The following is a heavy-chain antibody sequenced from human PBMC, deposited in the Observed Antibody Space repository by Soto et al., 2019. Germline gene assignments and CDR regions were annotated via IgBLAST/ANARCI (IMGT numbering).Heavy chain of an antibody. CDR1: GYTFTSYY. CDR3: ARDLNGHSWFDS. J-gene: IGHJ5*01. V-gene: IGHV1-3*01. Sequence: ASVKVSCKASGYTFTSYYMHWVRQAPGQRLEWMGWINAGNGNTKYSQKFQGRVTITRDTSASTAYMELSSLRSEDTAVYYCARDLNGHSWFDSWGQGTLVTVSS. D-gene: IGHD1-1*01. CDR2: INAGNGNT.